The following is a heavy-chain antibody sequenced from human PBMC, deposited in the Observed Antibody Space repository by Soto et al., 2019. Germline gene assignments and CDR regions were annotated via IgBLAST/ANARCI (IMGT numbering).Heavy chain of an antibody. V-gene: IGHV1-69*13. J-gene: IGHJ6*02. Sequence: SVKVSCKASGGTFSSYAISWVRQAPGQGLEWMGGIIPIFGTANYAQKFQGRVTITADESTSTAYMELSSLRSEDTAVYYCARGNGWGSSSFRDYYYGMDVWGQGTKVTVSS. CDR3: ARGNGWGSSSFRDYYYGMDV. CDR2: IIPIFGTA. CDR1: GGTFSSYA. D-gene: IGHD6-13*01.